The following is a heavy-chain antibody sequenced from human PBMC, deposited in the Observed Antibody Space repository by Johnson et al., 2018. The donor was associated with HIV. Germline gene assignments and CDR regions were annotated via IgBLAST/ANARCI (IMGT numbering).Heavy chain of an antibody. CDR3: ARVVPYAFDI. V-gene: IGHV3-7*01. J-gene: IGHJ3*02. Sequence: MLLVESGGGLVQPGGSLRLSCAASGFTVSSNYMSWVRQAQGKGLEWVANIKQDGSNKYYADSVKGRFTISRDNSKNTLYLQMNSLRAEDTAVYFCARVVPYAFDIWGQGTMVTVSS. D-gene: IGHD6-6*01. CDR1: GFTVSSNY. CDR2: IKQDGSNK.